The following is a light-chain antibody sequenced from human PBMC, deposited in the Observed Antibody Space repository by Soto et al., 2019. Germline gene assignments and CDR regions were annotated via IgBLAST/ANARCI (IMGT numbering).Light chain of an antibody. CDR3: SSYTSSSTLV. CDR1: SSDVGTYNY. J-gene: IGLJ3*02. Sequence: QSALTQPASVSGSHGQSITISCTGTSSDVGTYNYVSWYQQHPGKAPKLMIYEVSNRPSGVSNRFSGSKSGNTASLTISGLQAEDEADYYCSSYTSSSTLVFGGGTKVTVL. CDR2: EVS. V-gene: IGLV2-14*01.